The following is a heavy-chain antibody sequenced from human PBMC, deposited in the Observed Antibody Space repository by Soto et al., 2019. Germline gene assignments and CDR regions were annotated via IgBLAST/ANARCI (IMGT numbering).Heavy chain of an antibody. Sequence: PGGSMRLSCAASGFTFSSYGMHWVRQTPGKGLEWVAVISYDGSNKYYADSVKGRFTISRDNSKNTLYLQMNSLRAEDTAVYYCAKDPRRDDYIWRSYKVNWFDPWGQGTLVTAPQ. CDR3: AKDPRRDDYIWRSYKVNWFDP. D-gene: IGHD3-16*01. CDR1: GFTFSSYG. J-gene: IGHJ5*02. CDR2: ISYDGSNK. V-gene: IGHV3-30*18.